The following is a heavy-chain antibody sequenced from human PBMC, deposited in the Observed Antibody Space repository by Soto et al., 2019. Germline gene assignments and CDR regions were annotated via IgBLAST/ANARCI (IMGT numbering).Heavy chain of an antibody. V-gene: IGHV1-69*13. Sequence: ASVKVSCKASGGTFSSYAIRWVRQAPGQGLEWMGGIIPIFGTANYAQKFQGRVTITADESTSTAYMELSSLRSEDTAVYYCASPLGYCSSTSCSWEGFYYGMDVWGQGTTVTVSS. D-gene: IGHD2-2*01. CDR1: GGTFSSYA. J-gene: IGHJ6*02. CDR3: ASPLGYCSSTSCSWEGFYYGMDV. CDR2: IIPIFGTA.